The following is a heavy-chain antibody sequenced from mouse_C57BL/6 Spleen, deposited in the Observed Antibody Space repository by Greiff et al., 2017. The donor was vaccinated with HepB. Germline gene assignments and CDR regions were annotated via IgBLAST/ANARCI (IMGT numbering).Heavy chain of an antibody. Sequence: EVKVVESGEGLVKPGGSLKLSCAASGFTFSSYAMSWVRQTPEKRLEWVAYISSGGDYIYYADTVKGRFTISRDNAKNTLFLQMTSLRSEDTAMYYCAKSGYSSYYYAMDYWGQGTSVTVSS. CDR3: AKSGYSSYYYAMDY. D-gene: IGHD2-12*01. CDR2: ISSGGDYI. J-gene: IGHJ4*01. CDR1: GFTFSSYA. V-gene: IGHV5S21*01.